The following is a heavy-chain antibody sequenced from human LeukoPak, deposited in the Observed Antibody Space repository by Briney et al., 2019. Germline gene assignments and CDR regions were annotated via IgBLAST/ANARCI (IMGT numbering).Heavy chain of an antibody. J-gene: IGHJ1*01. Sequence: GGSLRLSCAASGFTFSSYGMHWVRQAPGKGLEWVAVISYDGSNKYHADSVKGRFTTSRDNSKNTLYLQMNSLRAEDTAVYYCAKGRYCSGGSCYSWLYFQHWGQGTLVTVSS. CDR1: GFTFSSYG. V-gene: IGHV3-30*18. CDR2: ISYDGSNK. D-gene: IGHD2-15*01. CDR3: AKGRYCSGGSCYSWLYFQH.